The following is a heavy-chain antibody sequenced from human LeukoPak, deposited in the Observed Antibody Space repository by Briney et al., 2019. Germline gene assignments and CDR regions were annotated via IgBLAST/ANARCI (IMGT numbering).Heavy chain of an antibody. CDR2: ITGSGGGT. J-gene: IGHJ3*01. V-gene: IGHV3-23*01. D-gene: IGHD6-13*01. Sequence: PGGSLRLSCAASGFTFSNYAMSWVRQAPGKGLEWVSAITGSGGGTYYADPVKGRFTISRDNSKHTLYLQMTSLRAEDTAIYYCAKGDLSAAAPRAFDFWGQGTMVTVSS. CDR3: AKGDLSAAAPRAFDF. CDR1: GFTFSNYA.